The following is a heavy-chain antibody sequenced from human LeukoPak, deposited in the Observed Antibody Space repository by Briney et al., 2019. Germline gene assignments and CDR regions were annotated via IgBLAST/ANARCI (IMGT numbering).Heavy chain of an antibody. V-gene: IGHV4-34*01. CDR1: GGSFSGYY. CDR2: INHSGST. Sequence: SETLSLTCAVYGGSFSGYYWSWIRQPPGKRLEWIGEINHSGSTNYNPSLKSRVTISVDTSKNQFSLKLSSVTAADTAVYYCARRGRGYSYGSQPIDYWGQGALVTVSS. D-gene: IGHD5-18*01. CDR3: ARRGRGYSYGSQPIDY. J-gene: IGHJ4*02.